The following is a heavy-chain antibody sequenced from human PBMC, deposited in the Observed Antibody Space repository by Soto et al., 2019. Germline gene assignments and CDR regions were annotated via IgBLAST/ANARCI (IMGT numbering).Heavy chain of an antibody. J-gene: IGHJ5*02. V-gene: IGHV3-53*02. D-gene: IGHD3-10*01. CDR3: AREMKCQAGRNWFDP. CDR2: IYSGGST. CDR1: GFTVSSNY. Sequence: EVQLGETGGGLIQPGGSLRLSCAASGFTVSSNYMSWFRQAPGKGLEWVSVIYSGGSTYYADSVKGRFNISRDNSKNTLYLQMNSQGAEYTAVYHCAREMKCQAGRNWFDPWGQGTLVNVSS.